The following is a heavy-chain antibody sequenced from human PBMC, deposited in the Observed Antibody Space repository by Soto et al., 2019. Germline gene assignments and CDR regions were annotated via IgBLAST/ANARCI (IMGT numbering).Heavy chain of an antibody. J-gene: IGHJ4*02. CDR3: ARSRGGFCSGLDF. CDR1: GDSISSSY. V-gene: IGHV4-59*08. CDR2: INKSGST. D-gene: IGHD3-3*01. Sequence: SETLSLTCTVSGDSISSSYWTWIRQPPGKALEWIGHINKSGSTKYNPSLKSRVAISVDTSKNLFSLTLTSVTAADTAIYYCARSRGGFCSGLDFWGQGTLVTVSS.